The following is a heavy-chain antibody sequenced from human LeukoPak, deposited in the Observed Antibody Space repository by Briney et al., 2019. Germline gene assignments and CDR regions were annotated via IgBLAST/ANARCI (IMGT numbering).Heavy chain of an antibody. CDR1: GGSISSYY. D-gene: IGHD3-16*02. CDR2: IYTSGST. V-gene: IGHV4-4*07. Sequence: SETLSLTCTVSGGSISSYYWSWIRQPAGKGLEWIGRIYTSGSTNYNPSLKSRVTMAVDTSKNQFSLKLSSVTAADTAVYYCARTGYYDYVWGSYRYIIDYWGQGTLVTVSS. CDR3: ARTGYYDYVWGSYRYIIDY. J-gene: IGHJ4*02.